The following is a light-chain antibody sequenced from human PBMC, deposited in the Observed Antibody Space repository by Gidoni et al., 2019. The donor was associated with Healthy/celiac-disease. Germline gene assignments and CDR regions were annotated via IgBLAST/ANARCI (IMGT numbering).Light chain of an antibody. CDR2: QDS. V-gene: IGLV3-1*01. J-gene: IGLJ2*01. CDR1: KLGNKY. CDR3: QAWDSSTGV. Sequence: YELTQPPSVSVSPGQTDSITCSGDKLGNKYACWYPQKPGQSPVLVSYQDSKRPSGIPVLFAGSNSGNTATLTISGTQAMDEADYYCQAWDSSTGVFGGGTKLTVL.